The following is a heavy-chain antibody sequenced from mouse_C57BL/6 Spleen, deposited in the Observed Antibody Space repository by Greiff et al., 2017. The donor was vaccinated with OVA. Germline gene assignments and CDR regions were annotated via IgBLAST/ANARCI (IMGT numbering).Heavy chain of an antibody. CDR3: VRQGGNYDVMDY. V-gene: IGHV10-1*01. CDR1: GFSFNTYA. D-gene: IGHD2-1*01. J-gene: IGHJ4*01. Sequence: DVKLQESGGGLVQPKGSLKLSCAASGFSFNTYAMNWVRQAPGKGLEWVARIRSKSNNYATYYADSVKDRFTISRDDSESMLYLQMNNLKTEDTAMYYCVRQGGNYDVMDYWGQGTSVTVSS. CDR2: IRSKSNNYAT.